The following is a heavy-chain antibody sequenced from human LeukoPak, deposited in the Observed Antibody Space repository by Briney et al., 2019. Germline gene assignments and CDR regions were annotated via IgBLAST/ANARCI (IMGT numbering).Heavy chain of an antibody. D-gene: IGHD2-21*02. Sequence: SETLSLTCTVSGGSISSSSYYWGWIRQPPGKGLEWIGSIYYSGSTYYNPSLKSRVTISVDTSKNQFSLKLSSVTAADTAVYYCARENVDLVVVTARGAFDIWGQGTMVTVSS. CDR1: GGSISSSSYY. CDR3: ARENVDLVVVTARGAFDI. CDR2: IYYSGST. J-gene: IGHJ3*02. V-gene: IGHV4-39*07.